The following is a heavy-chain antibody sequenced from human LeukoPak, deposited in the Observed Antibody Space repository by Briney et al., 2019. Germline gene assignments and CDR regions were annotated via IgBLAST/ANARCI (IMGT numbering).Heavy chain of an antibody. V-gene: IGHV3-9*01. D-gene: IGHD3-22*01. CDR2: ISWNSGSI. J-gene: IGHJ4*02. CDR3: AKAKGSNYDSSGYLGGY. Sequence: GGSLRLSCAASGFTFDDYAMHWVRQAPGKGLEWVSGISWNSGSIGYADSVKGRFTISRDNAKNSLYLQMNSLRAEDTALYYCAKAKGSNYDSSGYLGGYWGQGTLVTVSS. CDR1: GFTFDDYA.